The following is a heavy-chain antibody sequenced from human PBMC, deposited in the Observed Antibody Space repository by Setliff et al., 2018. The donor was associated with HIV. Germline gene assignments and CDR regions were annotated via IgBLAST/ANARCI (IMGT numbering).Heavy chain of an antibody. V-gene: IGHV3-7*01. D-gene: IGHD6-19*01. Sequence: GESLKISCIASGFSFNNYYMTWVRQAPGKGLEWVANIDRDGSETNYVDSVKGRFTIFRDNAKSSMYLQMNSLRAEDTAVYYCARDHADSSGWYGWHYYYYGMDVWGQGTTVTVSS. CDR2: IDRDGSET. CDR1: GFSFNNYY. CDR3: ARDHADSSGWYGWHYYYYGMDV. J-gene: IGHJ6*02.